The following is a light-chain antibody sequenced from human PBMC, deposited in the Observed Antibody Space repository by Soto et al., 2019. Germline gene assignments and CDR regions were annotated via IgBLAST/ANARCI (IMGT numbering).Light chain of an antibody. J-gene: IGLJ1*01. Sequence: QSALTQPASVSGSPGQSITISCVGTSGDIGDYNYVSWYQQHPGKVPKVIIYDVSNRPSGVSYRFSGTKSGNTASLTVSGLQAEDDADYYCCSYTRRGTLIFGTGTKLTVL. CDR3: CSYTRRGTLI. CDR2: DVS. V-gene: IGLV2-14*01. CDR1: SGDIGDYNY.